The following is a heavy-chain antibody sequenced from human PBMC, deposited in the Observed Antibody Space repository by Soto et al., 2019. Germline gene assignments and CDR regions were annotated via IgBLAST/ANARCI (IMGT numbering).Heavy chain of an antibody. CDR3: ARTTTLRDGYKWHWYFDL. Sequence: QVTLKESGPVLVKPTETLTLTCTVSGFSLSNARMGVSWIRQPPGKALEWLAHIFSNDEKSYSTSLKSRLTIAKDTSKSQVVLTMTNMDPVDTATYYCARTTTLRDGYKWHWYFDLWGRGTLVTVSS. CDR1: GFSLSNARMG. V-gene: IGHV2-26*01. J-gene: IGHJ2*01. D-gene: IGHD5-12*01. CDR2: IFSNDEK.